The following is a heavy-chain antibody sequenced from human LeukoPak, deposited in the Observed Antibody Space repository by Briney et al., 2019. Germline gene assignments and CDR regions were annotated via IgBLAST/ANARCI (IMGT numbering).Heavy chain of an antibody. CDR1: GYSISSGYY. V-gene: IGHV4-38-2*02. Sequence: SETLSLTCTVSGYSISSGYYWGWIRQPPGKGLEWIGSIYYSGSTYYNPSLKSRVTISVDTSKNQFSLKLSSVTAADTAVYYCARTGPTLRYYYDSSGWNFDYWGQGTLVTVSS. D-gene: IGHD3-22*01. CDR3: ARTGPTLRYYYDSSGWNFDY. J-gene: IGHJ4*02. CDR2: IYYSGST.